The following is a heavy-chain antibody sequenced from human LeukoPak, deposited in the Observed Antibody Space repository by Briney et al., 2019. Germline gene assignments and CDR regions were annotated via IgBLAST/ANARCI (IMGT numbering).Heavy chain of an antibody. CDR2: IYYSGRT. CDR1: GGSISSSSYY. V-gene: IGHV4-39*07. J-gene: IGHJ5*02. CDR3: ARVPGPNWCDP. Sequence: SETLSLTCTVSGGSISSSSYYCGSIRQPAGEGLEWIGCIYYSGRTYFHPYLKSRVTIPVDTPKNQVSLKLSSVTAAHTAMYYCARVPGPNWCDPWGQGTLVTVS.